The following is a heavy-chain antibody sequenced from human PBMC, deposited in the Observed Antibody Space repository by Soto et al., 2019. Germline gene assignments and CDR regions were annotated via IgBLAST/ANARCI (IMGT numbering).Heavy chain of an antibody. CDR2: IYYSGST. J-gene: IGHJ4*02. CDR1: GGSISRGGYY. CDR3: AGGIAAAGIVDY. Sequence: SETLSLTCTVSGGSISRGGYYWSWIRQHPGKGLEWIGYIYYSGSTYYNPSLKSRVTISVDTSKNQFSLKLSSVTAADTAVYYCAGGIAAAGIVDYWGQGTLVTVSS. D-gene: IGHD6-13*01. V-gene: IGHV4-31*03.